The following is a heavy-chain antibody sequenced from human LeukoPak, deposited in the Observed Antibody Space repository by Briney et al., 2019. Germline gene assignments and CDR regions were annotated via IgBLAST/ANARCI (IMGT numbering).Heavy chain of an antibody. V-gene: IGHV3-21*04. D-gene: IGHD3-9*01. CDR2: ISSSSSYI. CDR3: AKVPPYDILDY. J-gene: IGHJ4*02. CDR1: GFTFSSYS. Sequence: GWSLRLSCAASGFTFSSYSMNWVRQAPGKGLEWVSSISSSSSYIYYADSVKGRFTISRDNAKNSLYLQMNSLRAEDTAVYYCAKVPPYDILDYWGQGTLVTVSS.